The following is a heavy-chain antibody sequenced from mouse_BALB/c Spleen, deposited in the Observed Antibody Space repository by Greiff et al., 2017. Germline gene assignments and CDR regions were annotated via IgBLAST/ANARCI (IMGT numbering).Heavy chain of an antibody. Sequence: EVQGVESGGGLVKPGGSLKLSCAASGFTFSDYYMYWVRQTPEKRLEWVATISDGGSYTYYPDSVKGRFTISRDNAKNNLYLQMSSLKSEDTAMYYCARGSTEFAYWGQGTLVTVSA. CDR1: GFTFSDYY. CDR3: ARGSTEFAY. J-gene: IGHJ3*01. D-gene: IGHD1-1*01. CDR2: ISDGGSYT. V-gene: IGHV5-4*02.